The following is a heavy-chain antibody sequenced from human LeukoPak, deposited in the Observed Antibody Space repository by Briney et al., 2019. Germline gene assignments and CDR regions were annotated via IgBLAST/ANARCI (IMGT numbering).Heavy chain of an antibody. CDR1: GFTFRSYG. D-gene: IGHD3-22*01. CDR2: IWYDGSNK. V-gene: IGHV3-33*01. Sequence: GGSLGLSCAASGFTFRSYGMHWVRQAPGKGLEWVAVIWYDGSNKYYADSVKGRFTISRDNSKNTLYLQMNSLIAEDTAVYYCARGIYDSSGSMDYWGQGTLVTVSS. CDR3: ARGIYDSSGSMDY. J-gene: IGHJ4*02.